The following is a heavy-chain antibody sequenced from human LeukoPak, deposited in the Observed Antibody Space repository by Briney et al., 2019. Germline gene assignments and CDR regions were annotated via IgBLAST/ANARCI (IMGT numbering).Heavy chain of an antibody. V-gene: IGHV4-39*01. CDR3: ARLCLRHYFDY. CDR1: GGSISSSSYY. J-gene: IGHJ4*02. CDR2: IYYSGST. D-gene: IGHD5-12*01. Sequence: NPSETLSLTCTVSGGSISSSSYYWGWIRQPPGKGLEWIGSIYYSGSTYYNPSLKSRVTISVDTSKNQFSLKLSSVTAADTALYHCARLCLRHYFDYWGQGTLVTVSS.